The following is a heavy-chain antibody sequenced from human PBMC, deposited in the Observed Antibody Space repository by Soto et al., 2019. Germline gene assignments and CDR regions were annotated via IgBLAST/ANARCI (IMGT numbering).Heavy chain of an antibody. Sequence: QVQLQESGPGLVKPSQTLSLTCTVSGGSISSGGYYWSWIRQHPGKGLEWIGYIYYSGSTYYNPSLKSRVTISVDTSKNQFSLKLSSVTAADTAVYYCARGGKEIGVVISNYDAFDIWGQGTMVTVSS. D-gene: IGHD3-3*01. CDR2: IYYSGST. CDR3: ARGGKEIGVVISNYDAFDI. CDR1: GGSISSGGYY. J-gene: IGHJ3*02. V-gene: IGHV4-31*03.